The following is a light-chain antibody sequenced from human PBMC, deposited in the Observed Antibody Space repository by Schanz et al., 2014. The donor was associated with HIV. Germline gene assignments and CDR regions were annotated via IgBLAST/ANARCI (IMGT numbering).Light chain of an antibody. Sequence: QSALTQPASLSGSPGQSITISCTGTSIDVGGYDYVSWYQKHPDKAPRLIIYDVSNRPSGVSSRFSGSKSGNTASLTISGLQAEDEADYYCSSYTSSSTVVFGGGTKLTVL. CDR2: DVS. CDR3: SSYTSSSTVV. J-gene: IGLJ2*01. CDR1: SIDVGGYDY. V-gene: IGLV2-14*03.